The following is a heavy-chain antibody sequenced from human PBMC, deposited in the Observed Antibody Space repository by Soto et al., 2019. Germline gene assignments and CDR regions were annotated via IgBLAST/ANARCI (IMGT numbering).Heavy chain of an antibody. J-gene: IGHJ3*02. V-gene: IGHV4-59*01. D-gene: IGHD3-10*01. CDR3: ARRYGSAFDI. Sequence: QVQLQESGPGLVKPSETLSLTCTVSGGSISSYYWSWIRQPPGKGLEWIGYIYYSGSTNYNPSLKSLVTISVDTSKNQFSLKLSSVTAADTAVYYCARRYGSAFDIWGQGTMVTVSS. CDR1: GGSISSYY. CDR2: IYYSGST.